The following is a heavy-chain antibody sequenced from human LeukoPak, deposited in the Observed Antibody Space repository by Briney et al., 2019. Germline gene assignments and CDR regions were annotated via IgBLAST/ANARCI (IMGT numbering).Heavy chain of an antibody. CDR1: GFTLSSYS. CDR3: ARAFYGANYYYYYMDV. Sequence: GGPVSLHCAASGFTLSSYSMNCLRAAPGKGGEWVSDNSSSSYIYYADSVKGRFTISRDNPKNSLYLQMNSLRAEDTAVYDCARAFYGANYYYYYMDVWGKGTTVTVSS. J-gene: IGHJ6*03. D-gene: IGHD4-17*01. V-gene: IGHV3-21*01. CDR2: NSSSSYI.